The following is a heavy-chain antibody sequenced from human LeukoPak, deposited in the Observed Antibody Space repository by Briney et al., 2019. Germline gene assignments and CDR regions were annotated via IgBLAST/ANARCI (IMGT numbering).Heavy chain of an antibody. Sequence: PGGSLRLSCAASGFTFSSYAMHWVRQAPGKGLEWMAVISYDGSDKYYADSVKGRFTISRDNSKNTLYLQMNSLRAEDAAVYYCARGWGSQDYWGQGTLVTVSS. D-gene: IGHD2-21*01. V-gene: IGHV3-30-3*01. CDR2: ISYDGSDK. CDR1: GFTFSSYA. J-gene: IGHJ4*02. CDR3: ARGWGSQDY.